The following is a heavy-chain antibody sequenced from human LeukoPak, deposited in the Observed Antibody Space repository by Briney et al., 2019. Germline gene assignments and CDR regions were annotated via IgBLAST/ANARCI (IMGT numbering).Heavy chain of an antibody. D-gene: IGHD4-17*01. CDR1: GGSISSYY. CDR3: ARATVTGFHFDY. CDR2: IYTSGST. Sequence: SETLSLTCTVSGGSISSYYWSWLRQPAGKGVEWIGRIYTSGSTNYNPSLKSLVTMSVDTSKNQFSLKLSSVTAADTAVYYCARATVTGFHFDYWGQGTLVTVSS. V-gene: IGHV4-4*07. J-gene: IGHJ4*02.